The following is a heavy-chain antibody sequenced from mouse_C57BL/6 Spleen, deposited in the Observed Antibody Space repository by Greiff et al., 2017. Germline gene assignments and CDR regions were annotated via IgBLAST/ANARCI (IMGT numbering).Heavy chain of an antibody. CDR2: IYPGSGST. CDR1: GYTFTSYW. D-gene: IGHD2-4*01. V-gene: IGHV1-55*01. Sequence: QVQLQQPGAELVKPGASVKMSCKASGYTFTSYWITWVKQRPGQGLEWIGDIYPGSGSTNYNEKFKSKATLTVDTSASTAYMQLSSLTSEDSAVYYCASGGYYDYDWGAWFAYWGQGTLVTVSA. J-gene: IGHJ3*01. CDR3: ASGGYYDYDWGAWFAY.